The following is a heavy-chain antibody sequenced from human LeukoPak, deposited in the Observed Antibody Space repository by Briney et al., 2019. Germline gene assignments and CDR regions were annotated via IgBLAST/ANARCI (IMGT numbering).Heavy chain of an antibody. J-gene: IGHJ3*02. D-gene: IGHD6-13*01. CDR1: GYSFTNYW. Sequence: GESLKISCQGSGYSFTNYWIGWVRQMPGKGLEWMGIIYPGDSDTRYSPSFQGQVTISADKSISTAYLQWSSLKASDTAMYYCARQLPGIAAAGQRGAFDIWGQGTMVTVSS. CDR3: ARQLPGIAAAGQRGAFDI. CDR2: IYPGDSDT. V-gene: IGHV5-51*01.